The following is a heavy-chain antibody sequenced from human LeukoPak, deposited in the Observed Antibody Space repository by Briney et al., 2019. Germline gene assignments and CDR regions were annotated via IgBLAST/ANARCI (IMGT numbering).Heavy chain of an antibody. Sequence: PSETLSLTCTVSGGSISSGGYSWSWIRQHPGKGLEWIGYIYYSGSTYYNPSLKSRVTISVDTSKNQFSLKLSSVTAADTAVYYCARDRVRGYCSGGSCMDGFDYWGQGTLVTVSS. CDR2: IYYSGST. D-gene: IGHD2-15*01. V-gene: IGHV4-31*03. CDR1: GGSISSGGYS. J-gene: IGHJ4*02. CDR3: ARDRVRGYCSGGSCMDGFDY.